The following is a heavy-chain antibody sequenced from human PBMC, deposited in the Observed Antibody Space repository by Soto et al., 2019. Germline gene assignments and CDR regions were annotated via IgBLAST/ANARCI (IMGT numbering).Heavy chain of an antibody. J-gene: IGHJ5*02. V-gene: IGHV1-18*04. CDR1: GYPFSKYG. D-gene: IGHD5-12*01. CDR2: IKPDNGNT. CDR3: ATSYESGFDP. Sequence: QLQLVQSGGEVKKPGASVRVSCEAYGYPFSKYGISWIRQAPGQGLEWMGWIKPDNGNTDYAQKFQGRVTMTTDTSSNTAYMELRSLRSDDTAVYYCATSYESGFDPWGQVTLV.